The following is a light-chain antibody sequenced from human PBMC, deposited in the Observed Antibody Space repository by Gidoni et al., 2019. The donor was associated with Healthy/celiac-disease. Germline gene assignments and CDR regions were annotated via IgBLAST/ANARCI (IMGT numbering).Light chain of an antibody. J-gene: IGKJ1*01. CDR3: QQYYSTLTWT. CDR2: WAS. Sequence: DILMTQSPDPLAFVLGERATINCKSSQSVLYSSNNKNYLAWYQQKPGQPPKLLIYWASTRESGVPDRFSGSGSGTDFTLTISSLQAEDVAVYYCQQYYSTLTWTFGQGTKVEIK. CDR1: QSVLYSSNNKNY. V-gene: IGKV4-1*01.